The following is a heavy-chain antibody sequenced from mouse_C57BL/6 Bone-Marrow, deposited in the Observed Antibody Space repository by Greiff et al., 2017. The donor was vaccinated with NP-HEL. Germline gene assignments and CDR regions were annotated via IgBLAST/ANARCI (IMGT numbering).Heavy chain of an antibody. Sequence: VQLQQPGAELVRPGASVKLSCTASGFNIKDDYMHWVKQRPEQGLEWIGWIDPENGDTEYASKFQGKATITADTSSNTAYLQLSSLTSEDTAVYYCTTGLGQGDFDYWGQGTTLTVSS. CDR2: IDPENGDT. V-gene: IGHV14-4*01. J-gene: IGHJ2*01. D-gene: IGHD4-1*01. CDR3: TTGLGQGDFDY. CDR1: GFNIKDDY.